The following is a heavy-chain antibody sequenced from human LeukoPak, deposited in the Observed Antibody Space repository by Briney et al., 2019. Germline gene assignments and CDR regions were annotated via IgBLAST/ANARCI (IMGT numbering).Heavy chain of an antibody. J-gene: IGHJ4*02. D-gene: IGHD2-8*01. V-gene: IGHV1-24*01. CDR1: GYTLTELS. Sequence: ASVKVSCKVSGYTLTELSMHWVRQAPGKGLEWMGGFDPEDGETIYAQKFQGRVTMTEDTSTDTAYMELSSLRSEDTAVYYCATEDIVLMVYDLAAAGGFDYWGQGTLVTVSS. CDR3: ATEDIVLMVYDLAAAGGFDY. CDR2: FDPEDGET.